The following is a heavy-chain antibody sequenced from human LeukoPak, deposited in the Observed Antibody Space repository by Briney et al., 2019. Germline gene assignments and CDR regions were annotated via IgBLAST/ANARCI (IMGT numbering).Heavy chain of an antibody. Sequence: ASVKVSCKASGYTFTSYGISWVRQAPGQGLEWMGWISAYNGNTNYAQKLQGRVTMTTDTSTSTAYMELRSLRSDDTAVYYCARDEGSTGALGFDYWGQGTLVTVSS. J-gene: IGHJ4*02. CDR3: ARDEGSTGALGFDY. D-gene: IGHD6-13*01. CDR2: ISAYNGNT. CDR1: GYTFTSYG. V-gene: IGHV1-18*01.